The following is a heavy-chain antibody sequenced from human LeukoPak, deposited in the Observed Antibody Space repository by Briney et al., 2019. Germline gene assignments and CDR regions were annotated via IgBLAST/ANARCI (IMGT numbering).Heavy chain of an antibody. CDR3: ASGLASNFDY. D-gene: IGHD6-19*01. CDR2: ISSSSSYI. CDR1: GFTFSSYA. Sequence: PGGSLRLSCAASGFTFSSYAMSWVRQAPGKGLEWVSSISSSSSYIYYADSVKGRFTISRDNAKNSLYLQMNSLRAEDTAVYYCASGLASNFDYWGQGTLVTVSS. V-gene: IGHV3-21*01. J-gene: IGHJ4*02.